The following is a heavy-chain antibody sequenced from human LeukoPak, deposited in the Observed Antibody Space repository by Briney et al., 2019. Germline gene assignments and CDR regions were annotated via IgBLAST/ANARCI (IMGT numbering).Heavy chain of an antibody. V-gene: IGHV4-59*12. CDR2: IYYSGST. D-gene: IGHD5-18*01. J-gene: IGHJ6*03. CDR1: GGSISSYY. Sequence: PSETLSLTCTVSGGSISSYYWSWIRQPPGKGLEWIGYIYYSGSTNYNPSLKSRVTISVDTSKNQFSLKLSSVTAADTAVYYCARGSRGYSYGSPGPLMDVWGKGTTVTVSS. CDR3: ARGSRGYSYGSPGPLMDV.